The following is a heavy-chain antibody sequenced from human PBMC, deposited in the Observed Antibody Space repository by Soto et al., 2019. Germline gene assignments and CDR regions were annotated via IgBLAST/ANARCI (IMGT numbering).Heavy chain of an antibody. Sequence: QVPGKGLEWMGRIDPSDSYTNYSPSFQGHVTISADKSISTAYLQWSSLKASDTAMYYCARREVVTIHASYYYYYYGMDVWGQGTTVTVSS. CDR2: IDPSDSYT. CDR3: ARREVVTIHASYYYYYYGMDV. V-gene: IGHV5-10-1*01. J-gene: IGHJ6*02. D-gene: IGHD2-21*02.